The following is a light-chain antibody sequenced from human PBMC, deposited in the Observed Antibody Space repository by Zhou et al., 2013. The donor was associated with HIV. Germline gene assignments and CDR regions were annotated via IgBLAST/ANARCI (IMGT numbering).Light chain of an antibody. CDR2: SAS. CDR1: QGIYNS. J-gene: IGKJ5*01. Sequence: DIQMTQSPSSLSASVGDRVTITCRASQGIYNSLAWYQQKPGKPPELLIFSASTLQSGVPSRFSGSGYGTDFTLTISSLQPEDVATYYCQRYNSAPLITFGQGTRLDIK. CDR3: QRYNSAPLIT. V-gene: IGKV1-27*01.